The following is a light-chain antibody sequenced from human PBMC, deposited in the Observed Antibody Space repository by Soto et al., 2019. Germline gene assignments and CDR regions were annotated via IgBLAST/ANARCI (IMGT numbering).Light chain of an antibody. V-gene: IGKV3-20*01. Sequence: EIVLTQSPGTLSVSPGERATLSCRASQSVSSSYLAWYQQKPGQAPRLLIYGASSRATGIPDRLSGSGSGTDFTLTISRLEPEDFAVYYCQQYGSSPLTFGGGTKVEIK. J-gene: IGKJ4*01. CDR3: QQYGSSPLT. CDR2: GAS. CDR1: QSVSSSY.